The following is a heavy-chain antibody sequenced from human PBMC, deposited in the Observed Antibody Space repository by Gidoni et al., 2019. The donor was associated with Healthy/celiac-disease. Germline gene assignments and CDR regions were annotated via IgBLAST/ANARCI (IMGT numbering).Heavy chain of an antibody. J-gene: IGHJ5*02. CDR3: ARGPPSTP. Sequence: EVQLVESGGGLVKPGGSLRLSCAASGFTFSSYSMNWVRKAPGKGLDWVSSISSSSSHIHYPDSVKGRFTISRDTAQNSLYLQMNSLRAEDTAVYYCARGPPSTPWGQGTLVTVSS. CDR1: GFTFSSYS. D-gene: IGHD3-3*02. V-gene: IGHV3-21*01. CDR2: ISSSSSHI.